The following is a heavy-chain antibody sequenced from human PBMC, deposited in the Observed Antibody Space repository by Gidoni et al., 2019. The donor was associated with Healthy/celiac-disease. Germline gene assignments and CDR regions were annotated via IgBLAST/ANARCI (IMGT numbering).Heavy chain of an antibody. CDR3: AREQGGITMIVETAFDI. J-gene: IGHJ3*02. Sequence: QVQLVQSGAEVKKPGSSVKVSCKASGGTFSSYAISWVRQAPGQGLEWMGGIIPIFGTANYAQKFQGRVTITADESTSTAYMELSSLRSEDTAVYYCAREQGGITMIVETAFDIWGQGTMVTVSS. CDR1: GGTFSSYA. V-gene: IGHV1-69*19. D-gene: IGHD3-22*01. CDR2: IIPIFGTA.